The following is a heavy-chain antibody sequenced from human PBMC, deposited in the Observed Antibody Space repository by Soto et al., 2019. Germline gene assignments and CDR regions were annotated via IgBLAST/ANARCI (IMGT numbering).Heavy chain of an antibody. Sequence: QVQLVQSGAEVKKPGSSVKVSCKASGGTFSSYAISWVRQAPGQGLEWMGGIIPIFGTANYAQKFQGRVTITADESTSTAYMELSSRRSEDTAVDYCARGPGGYCSGGSCYPKYYFDYWGQGTLVTVSS. V-gene: IGHV1-69*01. CDR3: ARGPGGYCSGGSCYPKYYFDY. CDR1: GGTFSSYA. CDR2: IIPIFGTA. D-gene: IGHD2-15*01. J-gene: IGHJ4*02.